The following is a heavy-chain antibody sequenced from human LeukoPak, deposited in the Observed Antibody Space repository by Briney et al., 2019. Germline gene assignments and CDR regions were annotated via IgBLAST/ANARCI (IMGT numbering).Heavy chain of an antibody. Sequence: APVKVSCKASGYTFTSYYMHWVRQAPGQGLEWMGIINPSGGSTSYAQKFQGRVTMTRDMSTSTVYMELSSLRSEDTAVYYCARGPYYYDSSGYSKPSWGDYWGQGTLVTVSS. D-gene: IGHD3-22*01. CDR3: ARGPYYYDSSGYSKPSWGDY. CDR1: GYTFTSYY. V-gene: IGHV1-46*01. J-gene: IGHJ4*02. CDR2: INPSGGST.